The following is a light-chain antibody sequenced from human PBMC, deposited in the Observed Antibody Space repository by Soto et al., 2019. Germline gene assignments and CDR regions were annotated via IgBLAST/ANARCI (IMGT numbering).Light chain of an antibody. CDR3: QQYGSSPVT. CDR2: GAS. J-gene: IGKJ5*01. V-gene: IGKV3-20*01. Sequence: EIVLTQAPGTLSLSPGEGATLSCRASQNIDINLVWYQQKPGQAPRLLIYGASSRATGIPDRFSGSGSGTDFTLTISRLEPEDFAVYYCQQYGSSPVTFGQGTRLEIK. CDR1: QNIDIN.